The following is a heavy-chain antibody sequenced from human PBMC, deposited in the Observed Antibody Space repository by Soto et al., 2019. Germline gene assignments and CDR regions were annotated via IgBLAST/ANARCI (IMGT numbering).Heavy chain of an antibody. D-gene: IGHD6-6*01. CDR1: GYTFTSYG. CDR3: ARGNGLAARPSYYYYYDMDV. J-gene: IGHJ6*03. CDR2: ISAYNGNT. Sequence: ASVKVSCKASGYTFTSYGISWVRQAPGQGLEWMGWISAYNGNTNYAQKLQGRVTMTTDTSTSTAYMELRSLRSDDTAVYYCARGNGLAARPSYYYYYDMDVWGKGTTVTVSS. V-gene: IGHV1-18*01.